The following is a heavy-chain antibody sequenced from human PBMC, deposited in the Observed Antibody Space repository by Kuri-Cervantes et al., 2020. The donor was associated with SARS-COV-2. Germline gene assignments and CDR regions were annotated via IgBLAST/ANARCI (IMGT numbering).Heavy chain of an antibody. D-gene: IGHD3-22*01. CDR1: GFTFSSYW. CDR2: INSDGSST. V-gene: IGHV3-74*01. Sequence: GESLKISCAASGFTFSSYWMHWVRQAPGKGLVWVSRINSDGSSTSYADSVKGRFTISRDNAKNTLYLQMNSLRAEDTAVYYCARGYDSSGYSPDYWGQGTLVTVSS. CDR3: ARGYDSSGYSPDY. J-gene: IGHJ4*02.